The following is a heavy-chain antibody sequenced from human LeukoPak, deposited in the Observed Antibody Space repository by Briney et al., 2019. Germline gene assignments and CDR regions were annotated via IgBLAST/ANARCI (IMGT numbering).Heavy chain of an antibody. Sequence: GGSLRLSCAAPGFTVSSNYMSWVRQAPGKGLEWVSVIYSGGDTYYADSVKGRFTISRDNSKNTLYLQMNSLRAEDTAVYYCARVAVGAGTDYFDYWGQGTLVTVAS. J-gene: IGHJ4*02. CDR1: GFTVSSNY. D-gene: IGHD6-19*01. CDR3: ARVAVGAGTDYFDY. CDR2: IYSGGDT. V-gene: IGHV3-53*01.